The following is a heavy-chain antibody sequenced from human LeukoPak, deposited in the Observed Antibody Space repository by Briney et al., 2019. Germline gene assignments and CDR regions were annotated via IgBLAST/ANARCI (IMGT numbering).Heavy chain of an antibody. CDR2: ISSSSSYI. CDR1: GFTFSSYS. Sequence: GGSLRLSCAASGFTFSSYSMNWVRQAPGKGLEWVSSISSSSSYIYYADSVKGRFTISRDNAKYSLYLQMNSLRAEDTAVYYCARGYDFWSGYPGYWGQGTLVTVSS. V-gene: IGHV3-21*01. CDR3: ARGYDFWSGYPGY. D-gene: IGHD3-3*01. J-gene: IGHJ4*02.